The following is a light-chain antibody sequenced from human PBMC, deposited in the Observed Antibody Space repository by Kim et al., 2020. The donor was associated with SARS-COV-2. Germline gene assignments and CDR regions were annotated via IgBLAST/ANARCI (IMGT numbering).Light chain of an antibody. Sequence: QAVVTPEPSLTVSPGGTVTLTCGSSTGAVTSGHYPYWFQQKPGQAPRTLIYETSNKYSWTPARFSGSLLGGKAALTLSGAQPEDEAEYYCLLSYSGARVFGTGTKVTVL. J-gene: IGLJ1*01. CDR3: LLSYSGARV. V-gene: IGLV7-46*01. CDR1: TGAVTSGHY. CDR2: ETS.